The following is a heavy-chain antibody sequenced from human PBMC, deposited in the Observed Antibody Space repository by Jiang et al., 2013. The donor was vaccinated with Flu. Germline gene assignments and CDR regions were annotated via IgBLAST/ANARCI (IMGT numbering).Heavy chain of an antibody. Sequence: VQLVESGGGLVQPGGSLRLSCAASGFTFSSYAMSWVRQAPGKGLEWVSAISGSGGSTYYADSVKGRFTISRDNSKNTLYLQMNSLRAEDTAVYYCAKAYDFWSGSRDAFDIWGQGTNGHRLF. V-gene: IGHV3-23*04. D-gene: IGHD3-3*01. CDR3: AKAYDFWSGSRDAFDI. J-gene: IGHJ3*02. CDR2: ISGSGGST. CDR1: GFTFSSYA.